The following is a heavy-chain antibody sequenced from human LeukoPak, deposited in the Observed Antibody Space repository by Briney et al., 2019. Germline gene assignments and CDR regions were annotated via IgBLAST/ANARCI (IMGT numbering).Heavy chain of an antibody. V-gene: IGHV3-33*01. J-gene: IGHJ4*02. Sequence: PGRSLRLSCAASGFTFTNYGIHWARQAPGKGLEWVAVIWFYGSKKYYADSVKGRFTISRDNAKNTLYLEMNSLRAEDTAVYYCARHTAMGSGYYFDYWGQGTLVTVSS. CDR2: IWFYGSKK. CDR1: GFTFTNYG. D-gene: IGHD5-18*01. CDR3: ARHTAMGSGYYFDY.